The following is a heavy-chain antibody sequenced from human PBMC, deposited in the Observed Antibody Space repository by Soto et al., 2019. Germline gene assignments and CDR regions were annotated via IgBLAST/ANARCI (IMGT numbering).Heavy chain of an antibody. CDR1: GASITGSFC. V-gene: IGHV4-4*07. Sequence: PSETLCLTCSVSGASITGSFCWSWIRQPAGKGLEWVGRFSLSGTTNYNPSLRSRVTMSADVSKNQFSLRLTSVTAADTALYYCARGMTPPGAPAWYYFDSWGQGTLVTVSS. J-gene: IGHJ4*02. D-gene: IGHD2-8*02. CDR2: FSLSGTT. CDR3: ARGMTPPGAPAWYYFDS.